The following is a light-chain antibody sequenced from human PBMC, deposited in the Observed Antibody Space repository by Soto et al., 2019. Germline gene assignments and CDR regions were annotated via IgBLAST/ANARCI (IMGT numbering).Light chain of an antibody. CDR1: QSISSY. CDR2: AAS. J-gene: IGKJ3*01. V-gene: IGKV1-39*01. CDR3: QHSYSSPFT. Sequence: DIQMTQSPSSLSASVGDRVTITCRASQSISSYLNWYQQKPGKAPNLLIYAASSLQSGVPSKFSGSGSGTDFTLTISSLQHEDFATYYCQHSYSSPFTFGPGTKVDIK.